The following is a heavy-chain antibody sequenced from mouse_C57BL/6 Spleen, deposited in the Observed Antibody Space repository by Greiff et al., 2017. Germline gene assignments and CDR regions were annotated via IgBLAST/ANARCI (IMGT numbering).Heavy chain of an antibody. CDR3: ARGRQLRPYYFDY. CDR2: ISDGGSYT. D-gene: IGHD3-2*02. Sequence: EVQLVESGGGLVKPGGSLKLSCAASGFTFSSYAMSWVRQTPEKRLEWVATISDGGSYTYYPDNVKGRFTISRDNAKNNLYLQMSHLKSEDTAMYYCARGRQLRPYYFDYWGQGTTLTVSS. V-gene: IGHV5-4*01. CDR1: GFTFSSYA. J-gene: IGHJ2*01.